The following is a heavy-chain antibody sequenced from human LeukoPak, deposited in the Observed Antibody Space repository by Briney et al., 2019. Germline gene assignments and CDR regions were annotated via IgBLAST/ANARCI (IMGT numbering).Heavy chain of an antibody. CDR2: ISSSSSTI. CDR1: GFTFSSYS. V-gene: IGHV3-48*02. J-gene: IGHJ5*02. Sequence: PGGSLRLSCAASGFTFSSYSMNWVRQAPGKGLEWVSYISSSSSTIYYADSVKGRFTISRDNAKNSLYLQMNSLRDEDTAVYYCAGLPQQLASRVRINWFDPWGQGTLVTVSS. D-gene: IGHD6-13*01. CDR3: AGLPQQLASRVRINWFDP.